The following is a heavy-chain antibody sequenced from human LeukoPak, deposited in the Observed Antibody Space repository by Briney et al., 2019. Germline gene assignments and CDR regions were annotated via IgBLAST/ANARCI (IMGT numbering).Heavy chain of an antibody. Sequence: ASVKVSCKASGYTFTSYDINWVRQATGQGLEWMGWMNPNSGNTGYAQKFQGRVTMTRNTSISTAYMELSSLRSEDTAVCYCARGYYYDSSGYYSYNWFDPWGQGTLVTVSS. CDR3: ARGYYYDSSGYYSYNWFDP. CDR1: GYTFTSYD. CDR2: MNPNSGNT. D-gene: IGHD3-22*01. V-gene: IGHV1-8*01. J-gene: IGHJ5*02.